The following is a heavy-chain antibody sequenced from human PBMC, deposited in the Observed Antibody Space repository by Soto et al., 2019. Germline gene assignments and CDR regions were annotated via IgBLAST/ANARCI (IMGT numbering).Heavy chain of an antibody. CDR1: GGSISSSSYY. V-gene: IGHV4-39*07. CDR3: ARRYGSAFDI. CDR2: IYYSGST. Sequence: ETLSLTCTVSGGSISSSSYYWGWIRQPPGKGLEWIGSIYYSGSTYYNPSLKSRVTISVDTSKNQFSLKLSSVTAADTAVYYCARRYGSAFDIWGQGTMVTVSS. J-gene: IGHJ3*02. D-gene: IGHD4-17*01.